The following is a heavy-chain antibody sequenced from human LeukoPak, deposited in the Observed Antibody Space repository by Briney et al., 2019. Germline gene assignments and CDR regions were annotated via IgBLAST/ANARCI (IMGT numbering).Heavy chain of an antibody. CDR1: GFTFSSYW. D-gene: IGHD3-22*01. J-gene: IGHJ4*02. V-gene: IGHV3-74*01. CDR3: ARVIRDDSSGYYSYFDY. Sequence: GGSLRLSCAASGFTFSSYWMHWVRQAPGKGLLWVSRINVDGSITSTADSVKGRFTISRGNAKNSLYLQMNSLRAEDTSVYYCARVIRDDSSGYYSYFDYWGQGTLVTVSS. CDR2: INVDGSIT.